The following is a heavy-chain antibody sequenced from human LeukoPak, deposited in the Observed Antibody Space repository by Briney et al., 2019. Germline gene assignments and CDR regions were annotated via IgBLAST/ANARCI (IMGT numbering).Heavy chain of an antibody. Sequence: PGGSLRLSCAASGFTFSSYAMHWVRQAPGKGLEWVAVISYDGSNKYYADSVKGRFTISRDNAKNSLYLQMNSLRAEDTAVYYCVSNVVPAAMNPFDYWGQGTLVTVSS. V-gene: IGHV3-30*04. D-gene: IGHD2-2*01. CDR1: GFTFSSYA. J-gene: IGHJ4*02. CDR3: VSNVVPAAMNPFDY. CDR2: ISYDGSNK.